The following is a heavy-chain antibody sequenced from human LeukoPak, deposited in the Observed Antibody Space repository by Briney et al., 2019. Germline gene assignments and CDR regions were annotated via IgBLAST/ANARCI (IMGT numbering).Heavy chain of an antibody. CDR2: IYDSGST. CDR3: ARLSTVTTSFDY. CDR1: NGSISSYY. V-gene: IGHV4-59*01. D-gene: IGHD4-17*01. J-gene: IGHJ4*02. Sequence: KPSETLSLTCTVSNGSISSYYWSWIRQPPGKGLEWIGYIYDSGSTYYNPSLKSRVTISVDTSKNQFSLKLRSVTAADAAVYYCARLSTVTTSFDYWGQGTLVTVSS.